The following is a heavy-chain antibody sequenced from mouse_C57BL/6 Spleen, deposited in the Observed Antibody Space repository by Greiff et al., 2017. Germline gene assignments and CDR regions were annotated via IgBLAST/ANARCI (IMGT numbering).Heavy chain of an antibody. CDR2: INPSSGYT. V-gene: IGHV1-7*01. CDR1: GYSFTSYW. Sequence: VKLQESGPELVKPGASVKISCKASGYSFTSYWMHWVKQRPGQGLEWIGYINPSSGYTKYNQKFKDKATLTADKSSSTAYMQLSSLTYEDSAVYYCARSGDYYGSSYVRDCAMDYWGQGTSVTVAS. CDR3: ARSGDYYGSSYVRDCAMDY. J-gene: IGHJ4*01. D-gene: IGHD1-1*01.